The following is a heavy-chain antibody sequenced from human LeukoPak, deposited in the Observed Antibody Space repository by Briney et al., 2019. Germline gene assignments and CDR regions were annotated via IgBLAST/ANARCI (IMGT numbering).Heavy chain of an antibody. Sequence: SVKVSCKASGGTFSSYAISWVRQAPGQGLEWMGRIIPILGIANYAQKFQGRVTITADKSTSTAYMELSSLRSEDTAVYYCARESRITMVRGGYWFDPWGQGTLVTVSS. CDR1: GGTFSSYA. CDR3: ARESRITMVRGGYWFDP. V-gene: IGHV1-69*04. CDR2: IIPILGIA. D-gene: IGHD3-10*01. J-gene: IGHJ5*02.